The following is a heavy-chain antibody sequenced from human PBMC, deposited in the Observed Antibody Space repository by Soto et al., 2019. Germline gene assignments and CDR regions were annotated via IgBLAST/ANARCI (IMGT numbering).Heavy chain of an antibody. J-gene: IGHJ4*02. CDR1: GFTFSSYS. CDR3: ERDRQKALVVVAATGGFDY. V-gene: IGHV3-30*04. D-gene: IGHD2-15*01. Sequence: GCLRLACSVSGFTFSSYSMHWVRQDPDMGLEWVAFISFAGNNKYYADSVKGRFTISRDNSNNMVYLEMNSLRPDDTAVYYCERDRQKALVVVAATGGFDYWGQGTQVTVYS. CDR2: ISFAGNNK.